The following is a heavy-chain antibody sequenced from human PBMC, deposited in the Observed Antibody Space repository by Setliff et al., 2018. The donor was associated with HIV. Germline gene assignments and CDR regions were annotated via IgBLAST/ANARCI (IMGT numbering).Heavy chain of an antibody. CDR3: ARAGSNGYGDVLAFDI. V-gene: IGHV1-69*05. D-gene: IGHD4-17*01. CDR2: IIPIFGTA. J-gene: IGHJ3*02. CDR1: GGTFSSYA. Sequence: ASVKVSCKASGGTFSSYAISWVRQAPGQGLEWMGGIIPIFGTANYAQKFQGRVTITTDESTSTAYMELSSLRSEDTAVYYCARAGSNGYGDVLAFDIWGQGTMVTVSS.